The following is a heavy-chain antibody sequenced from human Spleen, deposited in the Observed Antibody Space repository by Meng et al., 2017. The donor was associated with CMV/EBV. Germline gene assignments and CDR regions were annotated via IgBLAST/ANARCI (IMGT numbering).Heavy chain of an antibody. Sequence: SETLSLTCTVSGGSTSRSSSLWAWIRQPPGKGLEWIGMIYYSGTTYFNPSLKSRVTMSVDTSKNQFSLKVRSVTAADTAVYYCTRDTYYDFRSGLYYHYGLNGGGQGTTVTVSS. CDR1: GGSTSRSSSL. V-gene: IGHV4-39*07. CDR3: TRDTYYDFRSGLYYHYGLNG. CDR2: IYYSGTT. D-gene: IGHD3-3*01. J-gene: IGHJ6*02.